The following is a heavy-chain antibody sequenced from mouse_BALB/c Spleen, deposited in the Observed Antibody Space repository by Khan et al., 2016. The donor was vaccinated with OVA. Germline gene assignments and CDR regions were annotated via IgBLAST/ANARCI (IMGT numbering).Heavy chain of an antibody. V-gene: IGHV3-2*02. CDR1: GYSITSDYA. J-gene: IGHJ2*02. CDR2: ISYSGTT. CDR3: ARVYGGDFDY. Sequence: EVQLQESGPGLVKPSQSLSLTCTVTGYSITSDYAWNWIRQFPGNKLEWMGFISYSGTTKNKPSLKSRISITRDTSKNQFFLQLNSVTTEDTATYYCARVYGGDFDYWGQGTSLTVSS. D-gene: IGHD1-1*01.